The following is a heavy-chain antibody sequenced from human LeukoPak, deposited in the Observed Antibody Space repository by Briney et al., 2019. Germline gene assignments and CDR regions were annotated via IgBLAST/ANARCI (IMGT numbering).Heavy chain of an antibody. Sequence: SVKVSCKASGGTFSSYAISWVRQAPGQGLEWMGGIIPIFGTANYAQKFQGRVTITADESTSTAYMELSSLRSEDTAVYYCARSSLGEMATIYYFDYWGQGTLVTVSS. V-gene: IGHV1-69*13. CDR3: ARSSLGEMATIYYFDY. CDR1: GGTFSSYA. D-gene: IGHD5-24*01. CDR2: IIPIFGTA. J-gene: IGHJ4*02.